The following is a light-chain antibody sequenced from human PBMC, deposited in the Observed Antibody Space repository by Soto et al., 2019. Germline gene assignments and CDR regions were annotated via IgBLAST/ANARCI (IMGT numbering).Light chain of an antibody. CDR3: QQANSFPLT. CDR2: AAS. J-gene: IGKJ4*01. V-gene: IGKV1-12*01. CDR1: QGIISW. Sequence: DIQMTQSPSSVSASVGDRVTITCRASQGIISWLAWYQQKPGKAPNLLIYAASSLHSGVPSRFSGSGSGTDFTLTISSLQPEDFATYYCQQANSFPLTFGGGTKVDIK.